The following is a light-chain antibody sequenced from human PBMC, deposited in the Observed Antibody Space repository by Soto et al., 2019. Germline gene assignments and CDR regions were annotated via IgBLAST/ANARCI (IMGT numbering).Light chain of an antibody. Sequence: NFMLTQPHSVSESPGKTVTISCTRSSGSIASNYVQWYQQRPGSAPTTMIYEDNQRPSGVPDRFSGSIDSSSNSASLTISALKTEDEADYYCQSYDSSSHVVFGGGTKLTVL. CDR1: SGSIASNY. CDR2: EDN. CDR3: QSYDSSSHVV. J-gene: IGLJ2*01. V-gene: IGLV6-57*04.